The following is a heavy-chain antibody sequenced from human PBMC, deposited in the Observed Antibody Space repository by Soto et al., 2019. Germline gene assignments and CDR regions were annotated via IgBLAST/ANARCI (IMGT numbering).Heavy chain of an antibody. CDR3: ARVEEDDILTGQSYGMDV. V-gene: IGHV1-2*04. CDR1: GYTFTGYY. J-gene: IGHJ6*02. D-gene: IGHD3-9*01. CDR2: INPNSGGT. Sequence: ASVKVSCKASGYTFTGYYMHWVRRAPGQGLEWMGWINPNSGGTNYAQKFQGWVTMTRDTSISTAYMELSRLRSDDTAVYYCARVEEDDILTGQSYGMDVWGQGTKVTV.